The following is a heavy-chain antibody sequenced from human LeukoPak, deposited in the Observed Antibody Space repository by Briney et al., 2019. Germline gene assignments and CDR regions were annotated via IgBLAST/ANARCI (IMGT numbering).Heavy chain of an antibody. V-gene: IGHV3-30*03. CDR2: ISYDGSNK. CDR3: ASNVGMDV. Sequence: GRSLRLSCAASGFTFSSYGMHWVRQAPGKGLERVAVISYDGSNKYYADSVKGRFTISRDNSKNTLYLQMNSLRAEDTAVYYCASNVGMDVWGQGTTVTVSS. J-gene: IGHJ6*02. CDR1: GFTFSSYG.